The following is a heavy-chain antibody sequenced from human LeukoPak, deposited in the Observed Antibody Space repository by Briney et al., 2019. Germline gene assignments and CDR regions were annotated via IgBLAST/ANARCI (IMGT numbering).Heavy chain of an antibody. D-gene: IGHD3-16*01. V-gene: IGHV4-59*08. CDR3: ASRPFLWGFAY. Sequence: SETLSLTCTVSGGSISSYYWSWIRQPPGKGLEWIGYIYYSGTSNYNPSLKSRVTMSVDTSKNQFSLKLSSVTAADTAVYYCASRPFLWGFAYWGQGTLVTVSS. J-gene: IGHJ4*02. CDR2: IYYSGTS. CDR1: GGSISSYY.